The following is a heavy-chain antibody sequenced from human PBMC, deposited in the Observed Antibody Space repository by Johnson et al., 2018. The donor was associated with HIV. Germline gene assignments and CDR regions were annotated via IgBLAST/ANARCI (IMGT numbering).Heavy chain of an antibody. D-gene: IGHD1-26*01. CDR2: ISYDGGNK. CDR3: AKGLWGGSYPHDAYDI. Sequence: QLVESGGGVVQPGRSLRLSCAAPGSTFSNYGMHWVRQAPGKGLEWVVVISYDGGNKYYADSVKGRFTIPGANSNNTLYLQMNSLRAEDTAIYYCAKGLWGGSYPHDAYDIWGQGTMVTVSS. V-gene: IGHV3-30*18. CDR1: GSTFSNYG. J-gene: IGHJ3*02.